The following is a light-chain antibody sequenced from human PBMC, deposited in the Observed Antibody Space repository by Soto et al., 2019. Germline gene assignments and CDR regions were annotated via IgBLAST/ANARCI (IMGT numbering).Light chain of an antibody. J-gene: IGKJ5*01. Sequence: DIQITQSPASLSSSVPDRVTITCRASQSISSYLNWYQQKPGKAPKLLIYAASSLQSGVPSRFSGSGSGTDFTLTISSLQPEDFATYYCQQSYSTPGITFGQGTRLEI. CDR1: QSISSY. CDR3: QQSYSTPGIT. CDR2: AAS. V-gene: IGKV1-39*01.